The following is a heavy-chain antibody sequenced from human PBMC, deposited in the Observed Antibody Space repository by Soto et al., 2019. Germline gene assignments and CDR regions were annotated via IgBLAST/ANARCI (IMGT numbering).Heavy chain of an antibody. Sequence: GGPLRLYCAASGFTFISSAMRWVIQAPGKGLEWVSGISGSGISTHYADSVKGRFTVSRDNSKNTLYLQMNSLRAEDTAVYNCAKEPFGPDWDFDLWDLYTLFT. D-gene: IGHD3-10*01. CDR1: GFTFISSA. CDR2: ISGSGIST. V-gene: IGHV3-23*01. CDR3: AKEPFGPDWDFDL. J-gene: IGHJ2*01.